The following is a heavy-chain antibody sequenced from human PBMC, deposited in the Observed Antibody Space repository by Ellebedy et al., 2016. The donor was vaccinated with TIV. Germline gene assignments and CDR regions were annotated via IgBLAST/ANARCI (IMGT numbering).Heavy chain of an antibody. Sequence: GESLKISXVASGFTFSSYVMHWVRQAPGKGLEWVAVISYDGKSEEYGDSVKGRFTISRDNSKNTFYLQMNSLRPDDTAVYYCARGYGSGTYLSGDYWGQGTLVTVSS. CDR3: ARGYGSGTYLSGDY. D-gene: IGHD3-10*01. CDR1: GFTFSSYV. J-gene: IGHJ4*02. CDR2: ISYDGKSE. V-gene: IGHV3-30*03.